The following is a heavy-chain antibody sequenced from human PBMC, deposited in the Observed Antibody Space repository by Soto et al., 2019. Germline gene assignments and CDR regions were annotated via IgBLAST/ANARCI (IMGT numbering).Heavy chain of an antibody. D-gene: IGHD6-13*01. J-gene: IGHJ4*02. V-gene: IGHV3-21*01. CDR2: ISSSSSYI. CDR1: GFTFSSYS. CDR3: ARDRDVKAAAYYFDY. Sequence: EVQLVESGGGLVKPGGSLRLSCAASGFTFSSYSMNWVRQAPGKGLEWVSSISSSSSYIYYADSVKGRFTISRDNAKNTLYLQMNSLRPEDTAVYYCARDRDVKAAAYYFDYWGQGTLVTVSS.